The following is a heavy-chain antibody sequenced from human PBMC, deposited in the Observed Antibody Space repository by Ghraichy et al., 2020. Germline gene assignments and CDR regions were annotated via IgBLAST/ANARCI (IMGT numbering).Heavy chain of an antibody. D-gene: IGHD3-22*01. J-gene: IGHJ3*02. CDR3: ARGYDSSGYYPFHDAFDI. CDR1: GFTFSSYD. Sequence: SCAASGFTFSSYDMHWVRQATGKGLEWVSAIGTAGDTYYPGSVKGRFTISRENAKNSLYLQMNSLRAGDTAVYYCARGYDSSGYYPFHDAFDIWGQGTMVTVSS. CDR2: IGTAGDT. V-gene: IGHV3-13*01.